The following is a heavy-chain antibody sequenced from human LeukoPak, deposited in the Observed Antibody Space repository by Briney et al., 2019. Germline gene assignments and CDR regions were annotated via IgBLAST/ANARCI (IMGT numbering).Heavy chain of an antibody. CDR2: IIPIFGTA. J-gene: IGHJ4*02. CDR1: GGTFSSYA. CDR3: ARPRTYYDSWSGYPPFDY. D-gene: IGHD3-3*01. Sequence: SVKVSCKASGGTFSSYAISWVRQAPGQGLEWMGGIIPIFGTANYAQKFQGRVTITADESTSTAFMELSSLRPEDTAVYYCARPRTYYDSWSGYPPFDYWGQGTLVTVSS. V-gene: IGHV1-69*13.